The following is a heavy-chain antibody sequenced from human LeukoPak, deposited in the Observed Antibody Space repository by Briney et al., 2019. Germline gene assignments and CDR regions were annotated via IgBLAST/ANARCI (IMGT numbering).Heavy chain of an antibody. CDR2: ILDSGYST. V-gene: IGHV3-23*01. D-gene: IGHD3-16*01. CDR3: AKLGGHPLHNYYVGV. J-gene: IGHJ6*03. Sequence: PGWSLRLSCAASGFTFSSYAMSWVRQAPGKGLEWVSGILDSGYSTYYANSVKGRFTISRDNSNNTLYLQMNSLRAEDTAVYYCAKLGGHPLHNYYVGVWGKGTTVAVSS. CDR1: GFTFSSYA.